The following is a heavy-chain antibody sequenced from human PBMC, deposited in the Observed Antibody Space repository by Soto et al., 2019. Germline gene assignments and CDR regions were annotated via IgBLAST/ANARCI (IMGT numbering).Heavy chain of an antibody. J-gene: IGHJ5*02. D-gene: IGHD6-13*01. CDR2: IYYSGRT. V-gene: IGHV4-59*01. CDR3: ARYAGSSWFDH. Sequence: PSETLSLTCTVSSGSISTYYGSWIRQPPGKGLEWIGYIYYSGRTNYNPSLKSRVTISLDTSRNQFPLKLSSVTAADTAVYYCARYAGSSWFDHWGQGTLVTVSS. CDR1: SGSISTYY.